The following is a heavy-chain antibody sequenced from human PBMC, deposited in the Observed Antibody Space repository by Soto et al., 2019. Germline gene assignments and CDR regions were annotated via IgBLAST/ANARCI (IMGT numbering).Heavy chain of an antibody. CDR2: IKSKTAGGIP. Sequence: EVQLVESGGGLVKPGGSLTLSCAASGFTFTYAWMNWVRQAPGTGLEWVGRIKSKTAGGIPDYTAPVKGRFTISRDDSKNTLFLQMNSLKAEDTAVYYCATDGGAWGQGTLVTVSS. V-gene: IGHV3-15*07. D-gene: IGHD3-10*01. J-gene: IGHJ5*02. CDR1: GFTFTYAW. CDR3: ATDGGA.